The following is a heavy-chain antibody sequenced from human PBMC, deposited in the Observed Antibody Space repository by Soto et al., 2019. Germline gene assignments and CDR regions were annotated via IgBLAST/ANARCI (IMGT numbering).Heavy chain of an antibody. CDR2: ISRSSNYI. Sequence: PGGSKRLSCAASGFTFISYSRNWVRQAPGKGLEWVSSISRSSNYIYYADSVKGRLTISRDNAKNSLYLQMNSLRAEDTAVYYCARDFTTLTFYAFDIWGQGTMVTVSS. D-gene: IGHD4-17*01. CDR3: ARDFTTLTFYAFDI. V-gene: IGHV3-21*01. CDR1: GFTFISYS. J-gene: IGHJ3*02.